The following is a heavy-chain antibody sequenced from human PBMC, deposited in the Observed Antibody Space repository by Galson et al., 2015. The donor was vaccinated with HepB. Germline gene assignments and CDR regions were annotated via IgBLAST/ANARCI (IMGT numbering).Heavy chain of an antibody. CDR1: GFSFSSYA. Sequence: SLRLSCAASGFSFSSYAMSWVRQAPGKGLEWVSALSGSGASTYYADSVKGRFTISRDSSKNTLYLQMNSLRAEDTAVYYCAKDSHYDSTGYYGSTIDYWGQGTLVTVSS. V-gene: IGHV3-23*01. J-gene: IGHJ4*02. D-gene: IGHD3-22*01. CDR3: AKDSHYDSTGYYGSTIDY. CDR2: LSGSGAST.